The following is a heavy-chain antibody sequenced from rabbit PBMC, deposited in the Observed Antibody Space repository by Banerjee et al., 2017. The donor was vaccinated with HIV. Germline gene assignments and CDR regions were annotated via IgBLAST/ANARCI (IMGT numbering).Heavy chain of an antibody. CDR2: INTGSGSA. CDR3: ARGDYGNISYYPL. V-gene: IGHV1S43*01. J-gene: IGHJ4*01. D-gene: IGHD8-1*01. CDR1: GFTISSSYY. Sequence: QSLQESGGGLVQPEGSLALTCKASGFTISSSYYMCWVRQAPGKGLEWIGCINTGSGSAYYANWVISRFTISRSTSLNTVDLKMTSLTAADTATYFCARGDYGNISYYPLWGQGTLVTVS.